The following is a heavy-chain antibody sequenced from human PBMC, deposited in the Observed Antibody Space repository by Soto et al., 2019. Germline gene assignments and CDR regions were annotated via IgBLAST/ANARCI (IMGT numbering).Heavy chain of an antibody. CDR2: IYYSGST. J-gene: IGHJ4*02. CDR3: ASIATVTDTAMVTWYFDY. D-gene: IGHD5-18*01. Sequence: KTSESLSLTCTVSGGSVSSGSYYWSWIRQPPGKGLEWIGYIYYSGSTNYNPSLKSRVTISVDTSKNQFSLKLSSVTAADTAVYYCASIATVTDTAMVTWYFDYWGQGTLVTVSS. V-gene: IGHV4-61*01. CDR1: GGSVSSGSYY.